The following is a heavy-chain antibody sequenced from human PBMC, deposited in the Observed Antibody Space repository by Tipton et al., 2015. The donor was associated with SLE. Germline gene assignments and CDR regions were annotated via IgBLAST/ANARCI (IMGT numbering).Heavy chain of an antibody. CDR3: ARDGVMTTVITEPDY. V-gene: IGHV3-74*01. CDR2: INSGGSST. CDR1: GFTFSNYW. D-gene: IGHD4-23*01. Sequence: GSLRLSCAASGFTFSNYWMHWARQAPGKGLMWVSRINSGGSSTVYADSVKGRFTISRDNAKNTLYLQMNTLRAEDTAVYYCARDGVMTTVITEPDYWGQGTLVTVSS. J-gene: IGHJ4*02.